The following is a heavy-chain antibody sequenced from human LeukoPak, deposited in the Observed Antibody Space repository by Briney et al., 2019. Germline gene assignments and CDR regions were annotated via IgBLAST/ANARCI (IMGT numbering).Heavy chain of an antibody. J-gene: IGHJ4*02. Sequence: MSSETLSLTCAVYGGSFSGYYWSWIRQPPGKGLEWIGEINHSGSTNYNPSLKSRVNISVDTSKNQFSLKLSSVTAADTAVYYVARGLSSYTYVWGSYPKSTFDYWGQGTLVTVSS. CDR3: ARGLSSYTYVWGSYPKSTFDY. CDR1: GGSFSGYY. CDR2: INHSGST. V-gene: IGHV4-34*01. D-gene: IGHD3-16*02.